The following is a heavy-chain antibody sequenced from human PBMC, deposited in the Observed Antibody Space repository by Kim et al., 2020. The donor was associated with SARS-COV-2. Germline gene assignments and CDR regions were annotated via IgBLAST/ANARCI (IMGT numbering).Heavy chain of an antibody. CDR1: GGSFSGYY. CDR2: INHSGST. Sequence: SETLSLTCAVYGGSFSGYYWSWIRQPPGKGLEWIGEINHSGSTNYNPSLKSRVTISVDTSKNQFSLKLSSVTAADTAVYYCARHYSGSYRGDFQHWGQGT. J-gene: IGHJ1*01. V-gene: IGHV4-34*01. D-gene: IGHD1-26*01. CDR3: ARHYSGSYRGDFQH.